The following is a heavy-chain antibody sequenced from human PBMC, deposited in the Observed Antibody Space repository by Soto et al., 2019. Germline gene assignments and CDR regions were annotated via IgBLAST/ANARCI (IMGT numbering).Heavy chain of an antibody. CDR2: IIPVFGSP. D-gene: IGHD6-6*01. Sequence: ASVKVSCKTSGGTFNSYGISWVRQAPGQGLGWMGGIIPVFGSPNYAQKFQGRVTITTDEATNTAYLELISLRSEDTAVYFCARHVEYSISSWFDPWGQGTLVTVSS. CDR1: GGTFNSYG. J-gene: IGHJ5*02. V-gene: IGHV1-69*05. CDR3: ARHVEYSISSWFDP.